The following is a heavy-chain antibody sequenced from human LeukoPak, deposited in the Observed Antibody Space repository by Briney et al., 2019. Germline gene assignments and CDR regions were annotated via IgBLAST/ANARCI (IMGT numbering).Heavy chain of an antibody. CDR1: GFTFSSYA. CDR3: ARDDSPDTSDSFLDAYAI. V-gene: IGHV3-7*03. J-gene: IGHJ3*02. Sequence: GGSLRLSCAASGFTFSSYAMSWVRQAPGKGLEWVGNIRQDGNEKNYVDSVKARFTISRDNAKNSLYLQMNSLRAEDTAVYYCARDDSPDTSDSFLDAYAIWGQGTLVTVSS. D-gene: IGHD3-3*01. CDR2: IRQDGNEK.